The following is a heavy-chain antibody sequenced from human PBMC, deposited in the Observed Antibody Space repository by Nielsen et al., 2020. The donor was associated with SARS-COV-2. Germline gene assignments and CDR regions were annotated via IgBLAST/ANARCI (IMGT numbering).Heavy chain of an antibody. CDR3: ARAKGMAALGFRWDY. D-gene: IGHD6-13*01. CDR1: GFTFSDYY. J-gene: IGHJ4*02. CDR2: ISSSSYT. V-gene: IGHV3-11*05. Sequence: GESLKISCAASGFTFSDYYMSWIRQAPGKGLEWVSYISSSSYTNYADSVTGRFTISRDNAKNSLYLQMNSLRAEDTAVYYCARAKGMAALGFRWDYCGQGTLVTVSS.